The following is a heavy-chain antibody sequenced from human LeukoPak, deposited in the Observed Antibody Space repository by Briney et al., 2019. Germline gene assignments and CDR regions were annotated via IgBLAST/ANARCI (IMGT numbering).Heavy chain of an antibody. J-gene: IGHJ4*02. D-gene: IGHD2-21*01. V-gene: IGHV4-4*02. CDR3: TRTNRDWVPSDY. Sequence: SSESLSLTCSVSCGSINNADRWSWVRQPPGKGLECIAEVAHHGKTNYNPSLESRVTVSLDKSKSQFSLNLTSVTAADTAVYFCTRTNRDWVPSDYWGQGTLVTVSS. CDR2: VAHHGKT. CDR1: CGSINNADR.